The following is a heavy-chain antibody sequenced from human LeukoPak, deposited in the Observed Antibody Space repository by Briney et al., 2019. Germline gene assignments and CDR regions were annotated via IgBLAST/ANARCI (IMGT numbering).Heavy chain of an antibody. CDR3: ARDGLYCSSTSCHNPNYYYYYGMDV. Sequence: PGRSLRLSCAASGFTFSSYGMHWVRQAPGKGLEWVAVISYDGSNKYYADSVKGRFTISRDNSKNTLYLQMNSLRAEDTAVYYCARDGLYCSSTSCHNPNYYYYYGMDVWGQGTTVTVSS. D-gene: IGHD2-2*02. CDR2: ISYDGSNK. J-gene: IGHJ6*02. V-gene: IGHV3-30*03. CDR1: GFTFSSYG.